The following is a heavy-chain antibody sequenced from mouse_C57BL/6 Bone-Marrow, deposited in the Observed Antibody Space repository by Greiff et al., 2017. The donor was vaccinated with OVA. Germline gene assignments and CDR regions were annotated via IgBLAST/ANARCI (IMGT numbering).Heavy chain of an antibody. J-gene: IGHJ1*03. CDR2: IYPRSGNT. V-gene: IGHV1-81*01. D-gene: IGHD1-1*01. CDR3: ARPYYGSSHWYFDV. Sequence: QVQLQQSGAELARPGASVKLSCKASGYTFTSYGISWVKQRTGQGLEWIGEIYPRSGNTYYNEKFKGKATLTADKSSSTAYMELRSLTSEDSAVYFCARPYYGSSHWYFDVWGTGTTVTVSS. CDR1: GYTFTSYG.